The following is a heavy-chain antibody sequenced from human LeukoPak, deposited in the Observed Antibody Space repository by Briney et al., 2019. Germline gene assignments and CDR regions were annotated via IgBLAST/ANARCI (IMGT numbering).Heavy chain of an antibody. D-gene: IGHD3-10*01. CDR3: AKDGPVLLWFGERPYYFDY. CDR1: GFTFSSYA. CDR2: ISGSGGST. Sequence: GGSLRLSCAASGFTFSSYAMSWVRQAPGKGLEWVSAISGSGGSTYYADSVKGRFTISRDNSKNTLYLQMNSLRAEDTAVYYCAKDGPVLLWFGERPYYFDYWGQGTLVTVSS. V-gene: IGHV3-23*01. J-gene: IGHJ4*02.